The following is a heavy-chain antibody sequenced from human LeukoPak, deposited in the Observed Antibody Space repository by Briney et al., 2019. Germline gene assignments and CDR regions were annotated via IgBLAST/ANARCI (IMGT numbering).Heavy chain of an antibody. Sequence: GGSLRLPCAASGFTFSSYWMHWVRQAPGKGLVWVSRINSDGSSTSYADSVKGRFTISRDNAKNTLYLQMNSLRAEDTAVYYCASSVEMATMGVYWGQGTLVTVSS. J-gene: IGHJ4*02. CDR2: INSDGSST. CDR1: GFTFSSYW. V-gene: IGHV3-74*01. D-gene: IGHD5-24*01. CDR3: ASSVEMATMGVY.